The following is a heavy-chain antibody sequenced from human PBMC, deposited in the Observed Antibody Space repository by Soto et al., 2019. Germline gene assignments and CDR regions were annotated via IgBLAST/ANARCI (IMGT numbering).Heavy chain of an antibody. Sequence: SDTLSLTCAVYGVYFSGYYLSWIRPPPGKGLEWIGEINHSGSTNYNPSLKSRVTISVATSKNQFSLKLSSVTAADTAVYYCARHNRRAVAGNYGMDVWGQGTTVTVSS. V-gene: IGHV4-34*01. J-gene: IGHJ6*02. CDR2: INHSGST. CDR3: ARHNRRAVAGNYGMDV. D-gene: IGHD6-19*01. CDR1: GVYFSGYY.